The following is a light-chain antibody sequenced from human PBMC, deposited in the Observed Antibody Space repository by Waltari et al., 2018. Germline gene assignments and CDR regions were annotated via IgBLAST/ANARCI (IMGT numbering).Light chain of an antibody. V-gene: IGLV1-44*01. CDR2: SNN. Sequence: QSVLTQQPSASGTPGQRVTIPCSGSSSTIGSNTVNWYQQLPGTAPNLLIYSNNQRPSGVPDRFSGSKSGTSASLAISGLQSEDEADYYCAAWDDSLNGHWVFGGGTKLTVL. J-gene: IGLJ3*02. CDR1: SSTIGSNT. CDR3: AAWDDSLNGHWV.